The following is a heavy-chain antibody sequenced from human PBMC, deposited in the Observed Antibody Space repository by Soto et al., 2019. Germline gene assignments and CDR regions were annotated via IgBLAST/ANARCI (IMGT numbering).Heavy chain of an antibody. D-gene: IGHD6-19*01. J-gene: IGHJ4*02. Sequence: EVQLVESGGGSVQPWGSLILSCAASGFTFSTFSMNWFRQAPGRGLEWISYISGGGRPISYADPVKGRFTISRDNAKNSLYLQMDSLTDEDTAVYYCARDLGWAFDSWGQGTLVTVSS. CDR3: ARDLGWAFDS. V-gene: IGHV3-48*02. CDR1: GFTFSTFS. CDR2: ISGGGRPI.